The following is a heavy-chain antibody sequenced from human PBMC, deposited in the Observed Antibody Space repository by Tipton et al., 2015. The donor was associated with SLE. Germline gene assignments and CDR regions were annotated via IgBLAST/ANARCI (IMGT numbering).Heavy chain of an antibody. CDR1: GGSISISGYY. CDR3: ARVGSSSWYGFTH. CDR2: TYHTGST. V-gene: IGHV4-31*03. J-gene: IGHJ4*02. Sequence: TLSLTCTVSGGSISISGYYWSWIRQYPGKGLEWIGNTYHTGSTQYNPSLKSRVTMSVDTSKNQFSLNLSSVTAADTAVYYCARVGSSSWYGFTHWGQGNLVTVSS. D-gene: IGHD6-13*01.